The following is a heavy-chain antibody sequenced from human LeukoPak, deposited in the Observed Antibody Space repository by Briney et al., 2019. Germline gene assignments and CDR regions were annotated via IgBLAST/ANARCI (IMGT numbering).Heavy chain of an antibody. CDR3: ARDFSPGAFDI. Sequence: ASVKVSCKASGGTFSSYAISWVRQAPGQGLEWMGRIIPIFGTANYAQKFQGRVTITTDESTSTAYMELSSLRSEDTAVYYCARDFSPGAFDIWGQGTMVTVSS. D-gene: IGHD2/OR15-2a*01. V-gene: IGHV1-69*05. CDR2: IIPIFGTA. J-gene: IGHJ3*02. CDR1: GGTFSSYA.